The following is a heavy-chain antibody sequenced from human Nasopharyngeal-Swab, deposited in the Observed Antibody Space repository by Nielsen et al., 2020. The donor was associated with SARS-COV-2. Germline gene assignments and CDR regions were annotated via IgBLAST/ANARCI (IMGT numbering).Heavy chain of an antibody. J-gene: IGHJ6*02. D-gene: IGHD5-12*01. V-gene: IGHV3-7*01. CDR2: IKQDGSEK. Sequence: GGSLRLSCAASGFTFSSYWMSWVRQAPGKGLEWVANIKQDGSEKYYVDSVKGRFTISRDNAKNSLYLQMNSLRAEDTAVYYCARDDSYENYGMDVWGQGTTVTVS. CDR1: GFTFSSYW. CDR3: ARDDSYENYGMDV.